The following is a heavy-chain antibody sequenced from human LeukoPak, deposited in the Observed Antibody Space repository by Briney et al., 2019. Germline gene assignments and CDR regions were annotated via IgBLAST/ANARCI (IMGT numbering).Heavy chain of an antibody. V-gene: IGHV4-39*01. CDR3: ARPNLDHYYDSSGYYTGNWFDP. CDR1: GGSISSSSYY. Sequence: SETLSLTCTVSGGSISSSSYYWGWIRQPPGKGLEWIGSIYYSGSTYYNPSLKSRVTISVDTSKNQFSLKLSSVTAADTAVYYCARPNLDHYYDSSGYYTGNWFDPWGQGTLVTVSS. D-gene: IGHD3-22*01. J-gene: IGHJ5*02. CDR2: IYYSGST.